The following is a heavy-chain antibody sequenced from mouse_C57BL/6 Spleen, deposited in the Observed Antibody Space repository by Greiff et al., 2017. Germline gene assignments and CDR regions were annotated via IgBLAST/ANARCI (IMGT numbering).Heavy chain of an antibody. V-gene: IGHV14-4*01. Sequence: VQLQQSGAELVRPGASVKLSCTASGFNIKDDYMHWVKQRPEQGLEWIGWIDPENGDTEYASKFQGKATITADTSSNTAYLQRSSLTSEDTAVDYCTTGKYYGSSSFAYWGQGTLVTVSA. CDR1: GFNIKDDY. D-gene: IGHD1-1*01. CDR3: TTGKYYGSSSFAY. CDR2: IDPENGDT. J-gene: IGHJ3*01.